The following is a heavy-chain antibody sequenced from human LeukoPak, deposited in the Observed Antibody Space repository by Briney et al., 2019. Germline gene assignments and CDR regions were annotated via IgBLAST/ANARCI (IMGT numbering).Heavy chain of an antibody. J-gene: IGHJ4*02. D-gene: IGHD4-17*01. CDR2: MYNSGST. Sequence: PSETLSLTCAVSGGSISGSYWSWIRQPPGKGLEWIAYMYNSGSTNYNPSLKSRVTISIDTSKNQFSLKLSSLTAADTAIYYCARGIESYGDYGYWGQGILVTVSS. CDR1: GGSISGSY. V-gene: IGHV4-59*01. CDR3: ARGIESYGDYGY.